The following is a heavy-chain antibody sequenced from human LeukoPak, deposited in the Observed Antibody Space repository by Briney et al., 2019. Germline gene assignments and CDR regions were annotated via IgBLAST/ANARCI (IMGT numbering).Heavy chain of an antibody. Sequence: SGTLSLTCAVSGGSITTTNWWSWVRQPPGKGLEWIGEVHLSGATNYNPSLESRASMSIDKSKNHLSLEVTSVTAADTAMYFCTRESGAFSPFGFWGLGTLVTVSS. CDR2: VHLSGAT. D-gene: IGHD1-26*01. V-gene: IGHV4-4*02. CDR3: TRESGAFSPFGF. J-gene: IGHJ4*02. CDR1: GGSITTTNW.